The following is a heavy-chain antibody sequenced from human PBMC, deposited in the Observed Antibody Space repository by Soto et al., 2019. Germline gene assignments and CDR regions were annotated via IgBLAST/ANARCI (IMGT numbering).Heavy chain of an antibody. D-gene: IGHD2-2*01. V-gene: IGHV3-21*01. CDR2: ISSSSSYI. Sequence: GGSLRLSCAASGFTFSSYSMSWVRQAPGKGLEWVSSISSSSSYIYYADSVKGRFTISRDNAKNSLYLQMNSLRAEDTAVYYCARDLTYCSSTSCHYFDYWGQGTLVTVSS. CDR3: ARDLTYCSSTSCHYFDY. J-gene: IGHJ4*02. CDR1: GFTFSSYS.